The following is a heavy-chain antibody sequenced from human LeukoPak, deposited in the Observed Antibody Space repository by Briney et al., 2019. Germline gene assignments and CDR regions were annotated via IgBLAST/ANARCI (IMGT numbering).Heavy chain of an antibody. Sequence: WASVTVSCTASGYTFTSYYIHWVRQAPGQGLEWMGRFNPSSGSTSYAQKFQGRVTMTRDTSTSTVYMELSSLRSEDTAVYYCAGERGYCSSTSCQFYFDYWGQGTLVTVSS. CDR3: AGERGYCSSTSCQFYFDY. D-gene: IGHD2-2*01. CDR1: GYTFTSYY. J-gene: IGHJ4*02. CDR2: FNPSSGST. V-gene: IGHV1-46*01.